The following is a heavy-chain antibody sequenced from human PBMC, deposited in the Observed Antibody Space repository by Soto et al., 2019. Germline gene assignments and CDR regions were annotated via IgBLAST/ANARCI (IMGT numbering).Heavy chain of an antibody. D-gene: IGHD3-10*01. CDR1: GYTFTNYE. CDR2: MNPGSGNT. Sequence: GASVKVSCKASGYTFTNYEINWVRQATGQGLEWMGWMNPGSGNTGYAHKFQGRVTMTRNISISTAYMELSRLGSDDTAIYYCARMASSGSLNWFDPWGQGTLVTVPQ. J-gene: IGHJ5*02. V-gene: IGHV1-8*01. CDR3: ARMASSGSLNWFDP.